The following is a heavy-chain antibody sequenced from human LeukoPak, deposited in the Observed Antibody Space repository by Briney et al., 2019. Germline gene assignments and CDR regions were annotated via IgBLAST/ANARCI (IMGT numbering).Heavy chain of an antibody. CDR2: ISGSGGST. V-gene: IGHV3-23*01. D-gene: IGHD5-18*01. J-gene: IGHJ4*02. Sequence: PGGSLRLSCAASGFTFNNYDMRWVRQAPGKGLEWVSAISGSGGSTYYADSVKGRFTISRDTSTSTLYLQLSRLWAEDTAVYYCAKYSYGYLDYWGQGTLVTVSS. CDR1: GFTFNNYD. CDR3: AKYSYGYLDY.